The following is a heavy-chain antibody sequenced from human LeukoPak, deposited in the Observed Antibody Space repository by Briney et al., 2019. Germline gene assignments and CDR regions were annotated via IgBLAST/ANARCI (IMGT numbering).Heavy chain of an antibody. J-gene: IGHJ6*03. CDR3: ARNRYPYGSGSQRYYYYYYMDV. Sequence: PGGSLRLSCVASGFTFSSYWMTWVRQAPGKGLEWVSSISSSSSYIYYADSGKGRFTISRENAKNPLYLQMNSLRAEDTAVYYCARNRYPYGSGSQRYYYYYYMDVWGKGTTVTISS. V-gene: IGHV3-21*01. D-gene: IGHD3-10*01. CDR1: GFTFSSYW. CDR2: ISSSSSYI.